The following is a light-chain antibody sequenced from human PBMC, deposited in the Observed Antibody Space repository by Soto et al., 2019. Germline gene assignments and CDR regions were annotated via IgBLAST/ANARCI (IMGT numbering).Light chain of an antibody. V-gene: IGKV1-5*01. Sequence: EILMTQSPASLPVSLGDRVTITCRASQSIDRWLAWYQQRPGKAPRILIYRTSSMETGVPSRFSGSGSGTEFTLTISSLQAADFAAYYCQHYNSYSMAFGQGTRLE. CDR1: QSIDRW. J-gene: IGKJ5*01. CDR2: RTS. CDR3: QHYNSYSMA.